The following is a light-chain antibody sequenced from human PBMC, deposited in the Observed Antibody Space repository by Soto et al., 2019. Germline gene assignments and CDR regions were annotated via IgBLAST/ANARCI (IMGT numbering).Light chain of an antibody. CDR3: LSYTSTNTRV. V-gene: IGLV2-14*01. CDR1: SSDVSGYKY. Sequence: QSALTQPASVSGSPGQSITISCTGTSSDVSGYKYVSWYQHHPGKAPKLMIYEVSNRPSGVSNRFSGSKSGNTASLTISGLQAEDEADYYCLSYTSTNTRVFGGGTKLTVL. CDR2: EVS. J-gene: IGLJ2*01.